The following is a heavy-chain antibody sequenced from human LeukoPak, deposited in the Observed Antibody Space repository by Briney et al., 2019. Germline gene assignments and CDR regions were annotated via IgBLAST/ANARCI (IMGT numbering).Heavy chain of an antibody. Sequence: KPSETLSLTCTVSGGSISSGSYYWSWIRQPAGKGLEWIGRIYTSGSTNYNPSLKSRVTMSVDTSKNQFSLKLSSVTAADTAVYYCARAGRVVPAANYYYYYYMDVWGKGTTVTVSS. D-gene: IGHD2-2*01. J-gene: IGHJ6*03. CDR3: ARAGRVVPAANYYYYYYMDV. CDR2: IYTSGST. V-gene: IGHV4-61*02. CDR1: GGSISSGSYY.